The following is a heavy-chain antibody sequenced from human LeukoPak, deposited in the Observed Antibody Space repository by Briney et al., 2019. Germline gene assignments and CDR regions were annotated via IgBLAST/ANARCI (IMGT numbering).Heavy chain of an antibody. CDR1: SGSISSSSYY. CDR3: ARVSSGWYSPFDI. V-gene: IGHV4-39*07. D-gene: IGHD6-19*01. Sequence: KPSETLSLTCTVSSGSISSSSYYWGWIRQPPGKGLEWIGNIYYSGSTYYNPSLKSRVTISVDTSKNQFSLKLSSVTAADTAVYFCARVSSGWYSPFDIWGQGTMVTVSS. CDR2: IYYSGST. J-gene: IGHJ3*02.